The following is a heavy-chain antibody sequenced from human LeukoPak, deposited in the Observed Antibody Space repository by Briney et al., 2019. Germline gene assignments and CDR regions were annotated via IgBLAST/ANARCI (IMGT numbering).Heavy chain of an antibody. V-gene: IGHV3-30-3*01. CDR2: ISYDGSNK. D-gene: IGHD4-17*01. Sequence: GGSLRLSCAASGFTFSSYAMHWVRQAPGKGLEWVAVISYDGSNKYYANSVKGRFTISRDNSKNTLYLQMNSLRAEDTAVYYCARDYGDFYFDYWGQGTLVTVSS. CDR1: GFTFSSYA. CDR3: ARDYGDFYFDY. J-gene: IGHJ4*02.